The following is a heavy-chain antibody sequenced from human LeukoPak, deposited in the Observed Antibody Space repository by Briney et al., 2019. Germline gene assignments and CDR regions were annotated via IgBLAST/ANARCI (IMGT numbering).Heavy chain of an antibody. CDR1: GGSISSSSYY. CDR3: ASEAYYYDSSGYYKY. V-gene: IGHV4-39*07. Sequence: SETLSLTCTVSGGSISSSSYYWGWIRQPPGKGLEWIGSVSYSGSTFYNPSLKSRVTMSVDTSKNQFSLKLSSVTAADTAVYYCASEAYYYDSSGYYKYWGQGTLVTVSS. J-gene: IGHJ4*02. D-gene: IGHD3-22*01. CDR2: VSYSGST.